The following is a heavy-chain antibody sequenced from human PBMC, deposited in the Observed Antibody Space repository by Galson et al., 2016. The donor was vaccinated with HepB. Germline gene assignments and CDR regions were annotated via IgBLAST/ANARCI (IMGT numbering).Heavy chain of an antibody. Sequence: ETLSLTCGVSGGSFNTYYWSWIRQSPGKGLEWIGEINHSGFTKYNPSLKSRVTISVDTSKNQFSLELTSMTAADTAVYYCAGVVVAATNWIDPWGQGTLVTVSP. V-gene: IGHV4-34*01. J-gene: IGHJ5*02. CDR1: GGSFNTYY. CDR2: INHSGFT. D-gene: IGHD2-15*01. CDR3: AGVVVAATNWIDP.